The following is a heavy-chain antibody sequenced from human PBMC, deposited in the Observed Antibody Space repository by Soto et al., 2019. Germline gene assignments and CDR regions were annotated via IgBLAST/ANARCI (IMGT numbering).Heavy chain of an antibody. CDR1: GFTFSSYS. D-gene: IGHD6-13*01. J-gene: IGHJ4*02. CDR2: ISSSSSYI. CDR3: ARDENDSENAGSFDY. Sequence: PGGSLRLSCAASGFTFSSYSMNWVRQAPGKGLEWVSSISSSSSYIYYADSVKGRFTISRDNAKNSLYLQMNSLRAEDTAVYYCARDENDSENAGSFDYWGQGTLVTVSS. V-gene: IGHV3-21*01.